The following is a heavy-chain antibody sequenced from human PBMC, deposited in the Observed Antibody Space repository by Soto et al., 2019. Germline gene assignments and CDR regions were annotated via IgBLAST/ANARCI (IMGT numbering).Heavy chain of an antibody. CDR3: AKDSGYNYGYFRWFDP. Sequence: SETRSLTCTVSGGSISSYYWSWIRQPPGKGLEWIGYIYYSGGTNYNPSLKSRVTISVDTSKNQFSLKLSSVTAADTAVYYCAKDSGYNYGYFRWFDPWGQGTLVTVSS. D-gene: IGHD5-18*01. J-gene: IGHJ5*02. CDR2: IYYSGGT. CDR1: GGSISSYY. V-gene: IGHV4-59*01.